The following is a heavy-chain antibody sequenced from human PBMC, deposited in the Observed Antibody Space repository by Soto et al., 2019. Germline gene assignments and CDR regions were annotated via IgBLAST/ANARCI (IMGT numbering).Heavy chain of an antibody. CDR3: ARPYSNSWSTYFDY. V-gene: IGHV1-3*04. CDR1: GYSFTNYF. CDR2: INTGNGDT. Sequence: ASVKVSCKPSGYSFTNYFMHWVRQAPGQRLEWMGWINTGNGDTKYSQQFQGRVTIARDTSASTTYMELSSLRSEDTAVYYCARPYSNSWSTYFDYWGQGTLVTVSS. J-gene: IGHJ4*02. D-gene: IGHD6-13*01.